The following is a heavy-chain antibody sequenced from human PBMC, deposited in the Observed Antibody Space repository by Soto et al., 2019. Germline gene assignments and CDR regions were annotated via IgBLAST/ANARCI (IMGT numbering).Heavy chain of an antibody. CDR3: SRQASDYWSGKPQYYMDV. CDR2: IRSKGNKYAT. CDR1: GFTFSGSA. J-gene: IGHJ6*03. V-gene: IGHV3-73*01. Sequence: EVQLVESGGGVVQPGGSLKLSCAASGFTFSGSAMHWVRQASGKGLEWVGRIRSKGNKYATAYGASLKGRFNISRDDSKNTAYLQMNSLNTEDTAVDYCSRQASDYWSGKPQYYMDVWGKGTTVTVSS. D-gene: IGHD3-3*01.